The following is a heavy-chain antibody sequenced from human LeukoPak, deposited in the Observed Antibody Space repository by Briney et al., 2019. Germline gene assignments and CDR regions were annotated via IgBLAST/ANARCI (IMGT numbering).Heavy chain of an antibody. V-gene: IGHV3-74*01. CDR3: ARAPLGYYPPYYYYYAMDV. CDR2: INSDGSST. J-gene: IGHJ6*02. D-gene: IGHD3-22*01. Sequence: PGGSLRLSCAASGFTFNNYWMHWVRQAPGKGLVWVSRINSDGSSTNYADSVKGRFTISRDNAKNTLYLQMNSLRAEDTAVYYCARAPLGYYPPYYYYYAMDVWGQGTTVTVSS. CDR1: GFTFNNYW.